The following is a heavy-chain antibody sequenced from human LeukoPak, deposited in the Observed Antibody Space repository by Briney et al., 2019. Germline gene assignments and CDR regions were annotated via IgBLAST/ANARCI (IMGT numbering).Heavy chain of an antibody. V-gene: IGHV4-39*01. D-gene: IGHD5-18*01. J-gene: IGHJ4*02. CDR2: IYYSKNT. CDR1: GGSISSSSAY. CDR3: VSPRGFSYGYFDY. Sequence: SETLSLTWTVSGGSISSSSAYWGWIRQPPGKGLEWIGSIYYSKNTYYNPSLKSRVTISADTSKTQFSLTLGSVSATDTAVYYCVSPRGFSYGYFDYWGQGTLVTVSS.